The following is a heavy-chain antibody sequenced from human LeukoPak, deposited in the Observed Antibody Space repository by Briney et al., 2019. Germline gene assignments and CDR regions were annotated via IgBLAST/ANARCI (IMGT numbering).Heavy chain of an antibody. V-gene: IGHV4-39*02. CDR3: AGEYTSGNNFDY. CDR1: GDSISSRSYY. D-gene: IGHD6-19*01. J-gene: IGHJ4*02. Sequence: SETLSLTCTVSGDSISSRSYYWGWIRQPPGKGLGWIGSIYYSGSIYYNPSLKSRVTISVDTSKNQFSLKLSSVTAADTAVYFCAGEYTSGNNFDYWGQGTLVTVSS. CDR2: IYYSGSI.